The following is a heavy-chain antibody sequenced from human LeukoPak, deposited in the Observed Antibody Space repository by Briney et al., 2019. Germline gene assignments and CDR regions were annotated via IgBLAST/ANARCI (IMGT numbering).Heavy chain of an antibody. CDR1: GYTFTGYY. V-gene: IGHV1-2*02. CDR2: INPNSGGT. Sequence: GASVKVSCKASGYTFTGYYMHWVRQAPGQGLEWMGWINPNSGGTNYAQKFQGRVTMTRDTSISTAYMELSRLRSDDTAVYYCATQAAAGYYYYYMDVWGKGTTVTVSS. CDR3: ATQAAAGYYYYYMDV. J-gene: IGHJ6*03. D-gene: IGHD6-13*01.